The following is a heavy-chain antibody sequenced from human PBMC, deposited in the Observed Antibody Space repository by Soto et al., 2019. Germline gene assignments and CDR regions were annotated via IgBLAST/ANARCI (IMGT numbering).Heavy chain of an antibody. V-gene: IGHV1-18*01. Sequence: ASVKVSCKASGYTFTSYCISWVRQAPGQGLEWMGWISAYNGNTNYAQKLQGRVTMTTDTSTSTAYMELRSLRSDDTAVYYCARDGRYFDWLLVTPFDYWGQGTLVTVSS. CDR1: GYTFTSYC. CDR2: ISAYNGNT. CDR3: ARDGRYFDWLLVTPFDY. D-gene: IGHD3-9*01. J-gene: IGHJ4*02.